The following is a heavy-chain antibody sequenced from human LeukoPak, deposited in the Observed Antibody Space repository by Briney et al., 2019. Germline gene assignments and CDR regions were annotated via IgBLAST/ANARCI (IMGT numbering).Heavy chain of an antibody. V-gene: IGHV3-7*01. CDR3: ARDRVWTVLY. J-gene: IGHJ4*02. CDR1: AFTFSSYS. D-gene: IGHD6-13*01. Sequence: GGSLRLSCAASAFTFSSYSMSWVRQAPGKGLEWVANINQDGSEKYYVDSVKGRFTSSRDNAKNSLYLQMNSLRAEERAVYYCARDRVWTVLYWGQGTLVIVSS. CDR2: INQDGSEK.